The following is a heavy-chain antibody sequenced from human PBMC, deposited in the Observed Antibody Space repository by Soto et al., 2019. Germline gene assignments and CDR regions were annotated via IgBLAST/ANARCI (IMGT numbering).Heavy chain of an antibody. V-gene: IGHV4-61*01. CDR1: GGSVSSGSYY. J-gene: IGHJ5*02. CDR3: ARDIRFLEWLDGFDP. D-gene: IGHD3-3*01. Sequence: QVQLQESGPGLVKPSETLSLTCTVSGGSVSSGSYYWSWIRQPPGKGLEWIGYIYYSGSTHYNPSLKSRVTISVDTSKNQFSLKLSSVTAADTAVYYCARDIRFLEWLDGFDPWGQGTLVTVSS. CDR2: IYYSGST.